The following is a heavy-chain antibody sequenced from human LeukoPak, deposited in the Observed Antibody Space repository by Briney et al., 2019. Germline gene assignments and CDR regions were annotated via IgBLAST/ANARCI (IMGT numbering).Heavy chain of an antibody. CDR2: IYPGDSDT. CDR3: VRSREPIAVAGLFDY. CDR1: GYSFSGYW. V-gene: IGHV5-51*01. J-gene: IGHJ4*02. D-gene: IGHD6-19*01. Sequence: GESLQISCKASGYSFSGYWIGWVRQMPGKGLEWMGIIYPGDSDTKYSPSFQGQVTISADKSITTAYLQWNSLKASDTAMYYCVRSREPIAVAGLFDYWGQGTLVTVSS.